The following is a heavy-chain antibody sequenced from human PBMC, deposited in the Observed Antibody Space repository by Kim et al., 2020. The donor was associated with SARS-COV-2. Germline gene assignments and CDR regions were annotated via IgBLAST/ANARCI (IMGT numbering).Heavy chain of an antibody. CDR1: GYTFTSYY. J-gene: IGHJ4*02. Sequence: ASVKVSCKASGYTFTSYYMHWVRQAPGQGLEWMGIINPTGGSTSYAQLFQGRVTMTRATSTSTVYMELSSLTSEDTAVYYCASDTARAWYYFDYSCQGTL. D-gene: IGHD5-18*01. CDR2: INPTGGST. V-gene: IGHV1-46*01. CDR3: ASDTARAWYYFDY.